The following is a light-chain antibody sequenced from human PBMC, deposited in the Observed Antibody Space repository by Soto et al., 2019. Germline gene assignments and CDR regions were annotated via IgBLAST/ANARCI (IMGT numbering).Light chain of an antibody. V-gene: IGLV2-11*01. J-gene: IGLJ2*01. Sequence: QSALTQPRSVSGSPGQSVTISCTGTSSEVGDYNYVSWYQQHPGKAPKTMIYDVNKRPSVVPDRFSGSKSGKTASLTISGLQAEDEADYYCCSYAGTHTVVFGGGTKLTVL. CDR2: DVN. CDR3: CSYAGTHTVV. CDR1: SSEVGDYNY.